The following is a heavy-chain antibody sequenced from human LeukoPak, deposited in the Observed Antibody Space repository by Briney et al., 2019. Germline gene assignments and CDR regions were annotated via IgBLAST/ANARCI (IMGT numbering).Heavy chain of an antibody. V-gene: IGHV1-69*06. D-gene: IGHD6-6*01. Sequence: SVKVSCKASGGTFSSYAISWVRQAPGQGLEWMGGIIPIFGTANYAQKFQGRVTITADKSTSTAYMELSSLRSEDTAVYYCAREVGSSRYFDYWGQGTLVTVSS. J-gene: IGHJ4*02. CDR1: GGTFSSYA. CDR2: IIPIFGTA. CDR3: AREVGSSRYFDY.